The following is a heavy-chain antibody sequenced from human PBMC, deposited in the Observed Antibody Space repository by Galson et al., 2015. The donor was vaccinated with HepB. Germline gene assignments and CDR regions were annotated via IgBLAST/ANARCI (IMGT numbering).Heavy chain of an antibody. Sequence: SVKVFCKASGYTFTGYYMHWVRQAPGQGLEWMGWINPNSGGTNYAQKFQGRVTMTRDTSISTAYMELSRLRSDDTAVYYCARGRLGSAAGTFDPWGQGTLVTVSS. CDR1: GYTFTGYY. V-gene: IGHV1-2*02. D-gene: IGHD6-13*01. J-gene: IGHJ5*02. CDR2: INPNSGGT. CDR3: ARGRLGSAAGTFDP.